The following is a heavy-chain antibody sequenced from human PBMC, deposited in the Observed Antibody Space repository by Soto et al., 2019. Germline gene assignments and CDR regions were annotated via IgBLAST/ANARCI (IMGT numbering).Heavy chain of an antibody. D-gene: IGHD6-25*01. CDR1: GNTLTDLS. CDR3: ARATRAIAAGGYGMDV. Sequence: RASVKVSCKVSGNTLTDLSMHWVRQAPGKGLEWMGGFHPEDGETIYAQKFQGRVTMTEDTSTDTAYMELSSLRSEDTAVYYCARATRAIAAGGYGMDVWGQGTTVTVSS. V-gene: IGHV1-24*01. CDR2: FHPEDGET. J-gene: IGHJ6*02.